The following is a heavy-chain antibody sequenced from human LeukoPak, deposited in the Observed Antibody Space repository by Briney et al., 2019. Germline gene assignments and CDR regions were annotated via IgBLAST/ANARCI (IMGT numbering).Heavy chain of an antibody. CDR3: AREWQGGIAAAGTRIEGDY. D-gene: IGHD6-13*01. V-gene: IGHV3-7*01. CDR2: IKQDGSEK. Sequence: GGSLRLPCAVSGFSVSGYWMTWVRQAPGKGLEWVANIKQDGSEKNYVDSVKGRFTISRDNAENSLFLQMNSLRVEDTAVYYCAREWQGGIAAAGTRIEGDYWGQGTLVAVSS. J-gene: IGHJ4*02. CDR1: GFSVSGYW.